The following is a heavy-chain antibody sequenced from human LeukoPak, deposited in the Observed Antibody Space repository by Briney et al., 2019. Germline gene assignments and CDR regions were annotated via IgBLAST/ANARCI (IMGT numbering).Heavy chain of an antibody. J-gene: IGHJ3*02. CDR3: ARDSGIVVVPAAMVAHAFDI. CDR2: ISSSSSYI. D-gene: IGHD2-2*01. V-gene: IGHV3-21*01. Sequence: GGSLRLSCAASGFTFSSYSMYWVRQAPGKGLEWVSSISSSSSYIYYTDSVKGRFTISRDNAKNSLYLQMNSLRAEDTAVYYCARDSGIVVVPAAMVAHAFDIWGQGTMVTVSS. CDR1: GFTFSSYS.